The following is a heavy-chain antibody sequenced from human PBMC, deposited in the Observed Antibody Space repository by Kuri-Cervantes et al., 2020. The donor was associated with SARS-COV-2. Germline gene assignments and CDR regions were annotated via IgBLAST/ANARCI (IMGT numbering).Heavy chain of an antibody. J-gene: IGHJ6*02. CDR2: ISYDGSNK. CDR3: ARDRITIFGRYYYGMDV. V-gene: IGHV3-30-3*01. D-gene: IGHD3-3*01. Sequence: GGSLRLSCAASGFTFSSYAMHWVRQAPGKGLEWVAVISYDGSNKYYADSVKGRFTISRDNSKNSLYLQMNSLRAEDTAVYYCARDRITIFGRYYYGMDVWGQGTTVTVSS. CDR1: GFTFSSYA.